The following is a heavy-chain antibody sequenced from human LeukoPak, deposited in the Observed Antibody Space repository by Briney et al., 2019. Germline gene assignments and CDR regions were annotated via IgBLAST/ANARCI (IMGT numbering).Heavy chain of an antibody. V-gene: IGHV4-59*01. CDR1: GGSISSYY. CDR2: IYYSGST. CDR3: ASGYSYGIDAFDI. D-gene: IGHD5-18*01. J-gene: IGHJ3*02. Sequence: KTSETLSLTCTVSGGSISSYYWSWIRQPPGKGLEWIGYIYYSGSTNYNPSLKSRVTISVDTSKNQFSLKLSSVTAADTAVYYCASGYSYGIDAFDIWGQGTMVTVSS.